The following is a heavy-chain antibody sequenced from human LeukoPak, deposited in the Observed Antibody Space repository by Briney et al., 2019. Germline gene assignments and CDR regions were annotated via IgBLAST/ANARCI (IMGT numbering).Heavy chain of an antibody. Sequence: TASETLSLTCTVSGVSITSGTYYWSWIRQPAGKGLEWIVRIYTSGSTNYNPSLKSRLTISLDTSKKQISLKLSSVPAADTAVYYCARDSVAPQRPYSTGWYDYWGQGTLVTVSS. CDR3: ARDSVAPQRPYSTGWYDY. CDR2: IYTSGST. CDR1: GVSITSGTYY. V-gene: IGHV4-61*02. D-gene: IGHD6-19*01. J-gene: IGHJ4*02.